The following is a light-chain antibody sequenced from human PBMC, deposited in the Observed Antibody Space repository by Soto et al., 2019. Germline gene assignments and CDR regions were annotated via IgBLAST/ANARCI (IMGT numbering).Light chain of an antibody. CDR1: STMSSW. J-gene: IGKJ4*01. V-gene: IGKV1-5*02. Sequence: DIQMTQSPSTLCRSVGDSGTIICGASSTMSSWLAWYQQKLRRAPRLLIYDAARLESGVPSRFSGSGYGTKFTLTIRSLHPDDFATYYGQKYITYSSLTSGGEIKVDIK. CDR2: DAA. CDR3: QKYITYSSLT.